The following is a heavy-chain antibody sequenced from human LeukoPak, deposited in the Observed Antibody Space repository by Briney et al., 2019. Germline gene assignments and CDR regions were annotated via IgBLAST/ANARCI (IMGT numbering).Heavy chain of an antibody. CDR1: GFTFSSYS. Sequence: GGSLRLSCAASGFTFSSYSMNWVRQAPGKGLEWVSSISSSSSYIYYADSVKGRFTISRDNAKNSLYLQMNSLRAEDTAVYYCARDRQDRYSSGWYEDAFDIWGQGTMVTVSS. V-gene: IGHV3-21*01. CDR2: ISSSSSYI. D-gene: IGHD6-19*01. J-gene: IGHJ3*02. CDR3: ARDRQDRYSSGWYEDAFDI.